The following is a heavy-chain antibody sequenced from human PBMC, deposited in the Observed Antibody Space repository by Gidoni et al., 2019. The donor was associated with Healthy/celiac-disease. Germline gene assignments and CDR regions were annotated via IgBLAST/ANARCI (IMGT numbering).Heavy chain of an antibody. V-gene: IGHV4-39*01. CDR2: IYYSGST. J-gene: IGHJ4*02. D-gene: IGHD2-21*01. CDR1: GCSISSSSYY. CDR3: ARQTYCGGDCYPH. Sequence: QLQLQESGPGLVKPSETLSLTCTVSGCSISSSSYYWGWIRQPPGKGLEWIGSIYYSGSTYYNPSLKSRVTISVDTSKNQFSLKLSSVTAADTAVYYCARQTYCGGDCYPHWGQGTLVTVSS.